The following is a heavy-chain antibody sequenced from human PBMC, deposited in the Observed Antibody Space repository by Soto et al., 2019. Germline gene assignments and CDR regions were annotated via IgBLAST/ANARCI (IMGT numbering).Heavy chain of an antibody. CDR3: VRAAGYSGNDYVYYYGMDV. CDR2: VWYDGRNK. D-gene: IGHD5-12*01. CDR1: GFTFSSHG. V-gene: IGHV3-33*01. J-gene: IGHJ6*02. Sequence: QVQVVESGGGVVQPGRSLRLSCAASGFTFSSHGMHWVRQAPGKGLEWVALVWYDGRNKDYADSVKGRFTISRDNSKNTLYLQMNSLRDEDTAVYYCVRAAGYSGNDYVYYYGMDVWDQGTTVTVSS.